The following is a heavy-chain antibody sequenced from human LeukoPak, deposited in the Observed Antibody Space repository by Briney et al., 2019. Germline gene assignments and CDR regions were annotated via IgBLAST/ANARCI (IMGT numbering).Heavy chain of an antibody. CDR1: GGTFSSYA. CDR3: ARDTEREGSSPKYYFDY. CDR2: IIPIFGTA. D-gene: IGHD6-13*01. Sequence: SVKVSCKASGGTFSSYAISWVRQATGQGLEWMGGIIPIFGTANYAQKFQGRVTITADESTSTAYMELSSLRSEDTAVYYCARDTEREGSSPKYYFDYWGQGTLVIVSS. J-gene: IGHJ4*02. V-gene: IGHV1-69*13.